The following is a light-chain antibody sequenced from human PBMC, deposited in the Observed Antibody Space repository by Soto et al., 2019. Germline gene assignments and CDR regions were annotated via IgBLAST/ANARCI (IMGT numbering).Light chain of an antibody. J-gene: IGLJ1*01. CDR3: TSYTSASTPYV. CDR1: SSDVGRYTY. Sequence: QSALTQPASVSGSPGQSITISCVGTSSDVGRYTYVSWYQQYPGKAPKLIIYDVYNRPSGVSNRFSGSKSGNTASLTISGLQAEDEADYYCTSYTSASTPYVFGSGNKVTVL. CDR2: DVY. V-gene: IGLV2-14*01.